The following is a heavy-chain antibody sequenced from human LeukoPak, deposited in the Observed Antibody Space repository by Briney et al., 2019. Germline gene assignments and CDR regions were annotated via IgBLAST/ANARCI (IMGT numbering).Heavy chain of an antibody. D-gene: IGHD6-13*01. J-gene: IGHJ6*02. CDR1: GDSVSSNSAA. V-gene: IGHV6-1*01. CDR2: TYYRSKWYN. Sequence: SQTLSLTCAISGDSVSSNSAAWNWIRQSPSRGLEWLGRTYYRSKWYNDYAVSVKSRITINPDTSKNQFSLRLNSVTPEDTAVYYCAKGWYSSSWTGYYYYGMDVWGQGTTVTVSS. CDR3: AKGWYSSSWTGYYYYGMDV.